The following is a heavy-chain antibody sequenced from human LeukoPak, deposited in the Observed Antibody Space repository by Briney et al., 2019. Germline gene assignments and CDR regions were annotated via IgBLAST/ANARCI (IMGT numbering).Heavy chain of an antibody. V-gene: IGHV4-30-2*01. CDR3: AREAFGYVHYYYMDV. Sequence: PSETLSLTCTVSGGSISSGGYYWSWIRQPPGKGLEWIGYIYHSGSTYYNPSLKSRVTISVDRSKNQFSLKLSSVTAADTAVYYCAREAFGYVHYYYMDVWGKGTTVTVSS. J-gene: IGHJ6*03. D-gene: IGHD2-2*03. CDR2: IYHSGST. CDR1: GGSISSGGYY.